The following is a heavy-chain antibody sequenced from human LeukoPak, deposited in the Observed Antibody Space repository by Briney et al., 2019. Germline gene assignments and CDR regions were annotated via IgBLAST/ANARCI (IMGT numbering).Heavy chain of an antibody. CDR2: INPSGGST. CDR1: GYTFTSYY. Sequence: VASVKVPCKASGYTFTSYYMHWVRQAPGQGLEWMGIINPSGGSTSYAQKFQGRVTMTRDTSTSTVYMELSSLRSEDTAVYYCAVDYGSGRPTDYWGQGTLVTVSS. V-gene: IGHV1-46*01. CDR3: AVDYGSGRPTDY. D-gene: IGHD3-10*01. J-gene: IGHJ4*02.